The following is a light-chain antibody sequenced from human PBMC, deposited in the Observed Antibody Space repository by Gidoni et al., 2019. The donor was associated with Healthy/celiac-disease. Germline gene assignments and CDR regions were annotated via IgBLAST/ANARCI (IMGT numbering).Light chain of an antibody. V-gene: IGKV1-39*01. CDR3: QQSYSTWT. CDR2: AAS. J-gene: IGKJ1*01. Sequence: DIQMTQSPSSLSASVGDRVTITCRASQSISSYLNWYQQKPGKAPKLLIYAASSLQSGVPSRFSSSGSGTDFTLTISSLQPEDFATYYCQQSYSTWTFAQXTKVEIK. CDR1: QSISSY.